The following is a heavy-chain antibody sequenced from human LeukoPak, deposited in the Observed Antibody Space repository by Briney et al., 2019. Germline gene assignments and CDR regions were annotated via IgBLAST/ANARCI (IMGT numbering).Heavy chain of an antibody. CDR2: ISGSGGST. CDR1: GLTFSSYA. CDR3: AKDVDCSGGSCYPLSYFDY. J-gene: IGHJ4*02. V-gene: IGHV3-23*01. Sequence: GGSLRLSCAASGLTFSSYAMSWVRQAPGKGLEWVSAISGSGGSTYYADSVKGRFTISRDNSKNTLYLQMNSLRAEDTAVYYCAKDVDCSGGSCYPLSYFDYWGQGTLVTVSS. D-gene: IGHD2-15*01.